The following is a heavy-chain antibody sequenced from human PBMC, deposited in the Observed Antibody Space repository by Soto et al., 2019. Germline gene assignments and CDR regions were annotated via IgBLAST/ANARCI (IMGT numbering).Heavy chain of an antibody. CDR3: ARHDGGGIQRI. V-gene: IGHV4-4*02. CDR2: VYRTGST. CDR1: RSSTPTSNG. Sequence: SETLSLTCAVGRSSTPTSNGWSWVRQPPGKGLEWIGEVYRTGSTNYNPSLESRLTISVDKSKNQFSLKLTSVTAADTAVYYCARHDGGGIQRIXGQGTVVT. J-gene: IGHJ3*02. D-gene: IGHD2-15*01.